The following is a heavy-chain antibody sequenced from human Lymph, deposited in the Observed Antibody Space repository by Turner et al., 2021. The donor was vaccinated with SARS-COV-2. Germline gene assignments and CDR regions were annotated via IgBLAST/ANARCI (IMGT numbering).Heavy chain of an antibody. CDR1: GFTFSSYA. V-gene: IGHV3-23*01. D-gene: IGHD3-22*01. Sequence: EVQLFESGGCLVQPGGSLRLSCAASGFTFSSYAMSWVRQAPGKGLEWVSAISGSGGDTYYADSVKGRFTISRDNSKNTLYLQMNSLRAEDTAVYYCAKGVRGAMIVVVIPYFDYWGQGTLVTVSS. J-gene: IGHJ4*02. CDR3: AKGVRGAMIVVVIPYFDY. CDR2: ISGSGGDT.